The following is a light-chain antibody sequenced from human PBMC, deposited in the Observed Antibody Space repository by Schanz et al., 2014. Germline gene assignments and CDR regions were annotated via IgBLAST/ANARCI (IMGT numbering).Light chain of an antibody. CDR1: SSDVGGYNY. CDR2: DVT. CDR3: SLYTSSRTVV. Sequence: QSVLTQPASVSGSPGQSVTLSCTGTSSDVGGYNYVAWYQQHPGKVPKLMIYDVTDRPSGVSNRFSGSKSGNTASLTISGLQGEDEADYYCSLYTSSRTVVFGGGTKLTVL. J-gene: IGLJ2*01. V-gene: IGLV2-14*03.